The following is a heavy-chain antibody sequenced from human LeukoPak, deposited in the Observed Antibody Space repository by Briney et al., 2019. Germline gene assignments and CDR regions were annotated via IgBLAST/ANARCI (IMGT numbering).Heavy chain of an antibody. Sequence: GGSLRLSCATSGFTFTNYAMNWVRQAPGKGLEWVSSMTSPGDTTYYADSVKGRFFMSREDSKNTVYLQMNSLRAEDTAIYYCAKGAEIDLWGQGTLVTVSS. CDR2: MTSPGDTT. CDR3: AKGAEIDL. CDR1: GFTFTNYA. D-gene: IGHD3-16*01. J-gene: IGHJ5*02. V-gene: IGHV3-23*01.